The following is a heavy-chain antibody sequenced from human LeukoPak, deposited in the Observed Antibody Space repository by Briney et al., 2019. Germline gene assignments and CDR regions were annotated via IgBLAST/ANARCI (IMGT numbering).Heavy chain of an antibody. CDR2: ISRTSESI. V-gene: IGHV3-21*01. CDR1: GFTFNTYS. Sequence: GGSLRLSCAASGFTFNTYSMSWVRQAPGKGLEWVAIISRTSESIFYADSLKGRFTISRDNSKNTLYLQMNSLRAEDTAVYYCAKDRWLFVVVGSGYYCDYWGQGTLVTVSS. D-gene: IGHD3-22*01. J-gene: IGHJ4*02. CDR3: AKDRWLFVVVGSGYYCDY.